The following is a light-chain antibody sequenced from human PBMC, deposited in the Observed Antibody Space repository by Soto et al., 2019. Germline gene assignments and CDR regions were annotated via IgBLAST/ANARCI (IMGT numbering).Light chain of an antibody. CDR2: GAS. Sequence: EIVMTQSPATLSVSPGERATLSCRASQSVSNSLAWYQQKPGQAPRLVIYGASTRATGIPARFSGSGSGTEFTLTISSLQSEDSAVYYCQQYNNWPPLTFGGGTKVDIK. CDR1: QSVSNS. CDR3: QQYNNWPPLT. J-gene: IGKJ4*01. V-gene: IGKV3-15*01.